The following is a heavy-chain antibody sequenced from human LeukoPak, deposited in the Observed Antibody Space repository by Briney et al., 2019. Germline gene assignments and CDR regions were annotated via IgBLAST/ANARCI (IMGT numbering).Heavy chain of an antibody. Sequence: PSETLSLTCTVSGGSISSSSYYWGWIRQPPGKGLEWIGSIYYSGSTYYNPSLKSRVTISVDTSKNQFSLELSSVTAADTAVYYCARAGYGDSDFDYWGQGTLVTVSS. CDR2: IYYSGST. CDR1: GGSISSSSYY. D-gene: IGHD4-17*01. CDR3: ARAGYGDSDFDY. V-gene: IGHV4-39*07. J-gene: IGHJ4*02.